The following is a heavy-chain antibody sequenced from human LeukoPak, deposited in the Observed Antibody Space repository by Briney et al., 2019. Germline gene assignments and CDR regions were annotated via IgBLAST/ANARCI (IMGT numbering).Heavy chain of an antibody. D-gene: IGHD3-22*01. CDR3: AKRRYYDDSAFDY. J-gene: IGHJ4*02. Sequence: GGSLRLSCAASGFTFSSYGMHWVRQAPGKGLEWVSAITSSGGSTYYADSVKGRFTISRDNSKNTLYLQMNSLRAEDTALYYCAKRRYYDDSAFDYWGQGTLVTVSS. V-gene: IGHV3-23*01. CDR2: ITSSGGST. CDR1: GFTFSSYG.